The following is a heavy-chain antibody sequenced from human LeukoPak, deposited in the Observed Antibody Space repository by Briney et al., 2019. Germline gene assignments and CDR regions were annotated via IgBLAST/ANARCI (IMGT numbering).Heavy chain of an antibody. D-gene: IGHD4-17*01. Sequence: ASVKFSCKASGYTFTGYYMHWVRQAPGQGLEWMGWINPNSGGTNYAQKFQGRVTMTRDTSISTAYMELSRLRSDDTAVYYCARPATVTRHFDYWGQGTLVTVSS. CDR1: GYTFTGYY. J-gene: IGHJ4*02. CDR3: ARPATVTRHFDY. V-gene: IGHV1-2*02. CDR2: INPNSGGT.